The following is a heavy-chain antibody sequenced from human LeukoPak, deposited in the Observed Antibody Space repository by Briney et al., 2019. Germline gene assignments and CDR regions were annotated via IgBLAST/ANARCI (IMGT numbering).Heavy chain of an antibody. V-gene: IGHV4-39*07. J-gene: IGHJ6*02. CDR1: GGSISSSSYY. CDR2: IYYSGST. Sequence: SEILSLTCTVSGGSISSSSYYWGWIRQPPGKGLEWIGSIYYSGSTYYNPSLKSRVTISVDTSKNQFSLKLSSVTATDTAVYYCARGEPEPDYGDYYYYYYGMDVWGQGTTVTVSS. D-gene: IGHD4-17*01. CDR3: ARGEPEPDYGDYYYYYYGMDV.